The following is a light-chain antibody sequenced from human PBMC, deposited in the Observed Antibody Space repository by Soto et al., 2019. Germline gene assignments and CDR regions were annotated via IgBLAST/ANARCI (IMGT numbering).Light chain of an antibody. V-gene: IGKV1D-13*01. Sequence: AIQLTQTPSSLSASVGDRVTITCRASQGFSSSLAWYQQKPGKPPKLLIYDASTLESGVPLRFSGSRSGTDFTLTISSIQPEDFATYYCQHFTNYPLFVTFGQGTRLEIK. CDR3: QHFTNYPLFVT. CDR1: QGFSSS. CDR2: DAS. J-gene: IGKJ5*01.